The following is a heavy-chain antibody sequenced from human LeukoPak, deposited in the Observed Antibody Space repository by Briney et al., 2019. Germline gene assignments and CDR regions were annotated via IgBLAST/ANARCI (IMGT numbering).Heavy chain of an antibody. Sequence: GASVKVSCKASGGTFSSYAISWVRQAPGQGLEWMGGIIPIFGTANYAQKFQGRVTITADESTSTAYMELSSLRSEDTAVYYCARDCSSTSCQYYYGMDVWGQGTTVTVSS. CDR3: ARDCSSTSCQYYYGMDV. D-gene: IGHD2-2*01. V-gene: IGHV1-69*13. CDR2: IIPIFGTA. CDR1: GGTFSSYA. J-gene: IGHJ6*02.